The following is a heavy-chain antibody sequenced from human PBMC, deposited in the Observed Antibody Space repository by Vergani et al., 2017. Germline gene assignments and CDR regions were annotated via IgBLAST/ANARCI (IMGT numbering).Heavy chain of an antibody. CDR1: GGSITSSSYY. D-gene: IGHD3-9*01. CDR3: ARTESFILRYFHWAL. J-gene: IGHJ4*02. CDR2: IYHSGGA. Sequence: QLHLQESGPGLVKPSETLSLTCTVSGGSITSSSYYWGWIRQPPGKGLGWIGNIYHSGGAYYNPSLKSRVTISVDTSKNQFSLEVTSVTAADTAIYFCARTESFILRYFHWALWGQGTLVTVSS. V-gene: IGHV4-39*01.